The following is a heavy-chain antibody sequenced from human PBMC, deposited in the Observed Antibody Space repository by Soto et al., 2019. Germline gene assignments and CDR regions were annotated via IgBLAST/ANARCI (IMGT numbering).Heavy chain of an antibody. CDR3: AHRPGSSGEGPHYFDY. CDR2: IYWDYDK. V-gene: IGHV2-5*02. Sequence: QITLKESGPTLVKPTQTLTLTCTFSGFSLSTSGVGVGWIRQPPGKALAWLALIYWDYDKRYSPSLKNRLTITKDTSKNQVVLTMTNMDPVDTATYYCAHRPGSSGEGPHYFDYWGQGTLVTVSS. J-gene: IGHJ4*02. CDR1: GFSLSTSGVG. D-gene: IGHD6-13*01.